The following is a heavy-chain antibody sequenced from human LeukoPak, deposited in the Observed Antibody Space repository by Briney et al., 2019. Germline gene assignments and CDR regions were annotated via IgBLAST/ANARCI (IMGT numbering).Heavy chain of an antibody. CDR3: AKGGSITIFGVVPDYYYYGMDV. CDR1: GFTFSSYA. CDR2: ISGSGGST. D-gene: IGHD3-3*01. V-gene: IGHV3-23*01. Sequence: GGSLRLSCAASGFTFSSYAMSWVRQAPGKGLEWVSAISGSGGSTHYADSVKGRFTISRDNSKNTLYLQMNSLRAEDTAVYYCAKGGSITIFGVVPDYYYYGMDVWGQGTTVTVSS. J-gene: IGHJ6*02.